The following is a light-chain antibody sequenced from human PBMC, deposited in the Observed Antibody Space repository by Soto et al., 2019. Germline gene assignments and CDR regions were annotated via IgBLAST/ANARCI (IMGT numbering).Light chain of an antibody. CDR2: GAS. J-gene: IGKJ1*01. Sequence: EIVLTQSPGTLSLSPGERATISCRASQSVSSSYLAWYQQNRGQAPRLLIYGASSRAPGIPDRFGGSESGTDFTLTISRLEPEDFAVYYCQQYGSSRRTFGQGTKVDIK. CDR3: QQYGSSRRT. CDR1: QSVSSSY. V-gene: IGKV3-20*01.